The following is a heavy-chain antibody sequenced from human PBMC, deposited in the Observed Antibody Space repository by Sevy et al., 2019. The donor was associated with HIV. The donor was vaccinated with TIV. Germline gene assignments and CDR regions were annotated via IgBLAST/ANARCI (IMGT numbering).Heavy chain of an antibody. D-gene: IGHD3-22*01. CDR3: ARHGTSYYDSSGYYSRVTLYYFDY. Sequence: SETLSLTCTVSGGSISSYYWSWIRQPPGKGLEWIGYIYYSGSTNYNPSLKSRVTISVDTSKNQFSLKLSSVTAADTAVYYCARHGTSYYDSSGYYSRVTLYYFDYWGQGTLVTVSS. J-gene: IGHJ4*02. CDR1: GGSISSYY. V-gene: IGHV4-59*08. CDR2: IYYSGST.